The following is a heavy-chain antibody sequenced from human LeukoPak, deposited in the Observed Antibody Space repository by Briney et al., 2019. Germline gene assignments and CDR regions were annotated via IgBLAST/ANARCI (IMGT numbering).Heavy chain of an antibody. Sequence: PSETLSLTCTVSGYSISSGYYWGWIRQPPGKGLEWIGSIYHSGSTYYNPSLKSRVTISVDTSKNQFSLKLSSVTAADTAVYYCARHSGNMVRGVRSLDYWGQGTLVTVSS. D-gene: IGHD3-10*01. J-gene: IGHJ4*02. CDR1: GYSISSGYY. CDR3: ARHSGNMVRGVRSLDY. V-gene: IGHV4-38-2*02. CDR2: IYHSGST.